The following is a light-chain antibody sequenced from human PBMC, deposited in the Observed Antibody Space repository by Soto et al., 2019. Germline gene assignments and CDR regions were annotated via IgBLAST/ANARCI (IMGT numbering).Light chain of an antibody. J-gene: IGLJ7*01. CDR2: SSD. CDR3: AAWDDSLQGWV. CDR1: GSNIGSNT. Sequence: QAVVTQPPSASGTPGQRVTISCSGSGSNIGSNTVNWYQQLPGTAPKLLIYSSDQRPSGVPDRFSGSKSGTSASLAITGLRSEDETDYYCAAWDDSLQGWVFGGGTQLTVL. V-gene: IGLV1-44*01.